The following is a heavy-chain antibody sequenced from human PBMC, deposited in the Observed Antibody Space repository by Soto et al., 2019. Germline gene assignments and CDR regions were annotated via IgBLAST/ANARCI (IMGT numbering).Heavy chain of an antibody. J-gene: IGHJ5*02. D-gene: IGHD3-3*01. Sequence: LSLTCTVSGGSVSSGSYYWSWIRQPPGKGLEWIGYIYYSGSTNYNPSLKSRVTISVDTSKNQFSLRLSSVTAADTAIYYCATRITVFGLLIPPFDPWGQGTQVTVSS. CDR3: ATRITVFGLLIPPFDP. V-gene: IGHV4-61*01. CDR2: IYYSGST. CDR1: GGSVSSGSYY.